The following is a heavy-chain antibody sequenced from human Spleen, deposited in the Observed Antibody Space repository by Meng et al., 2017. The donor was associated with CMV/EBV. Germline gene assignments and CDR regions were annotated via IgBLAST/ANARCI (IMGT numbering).Heavy chain of an antibody. CDR1: VFTFSSHA. Sequence: SCAASVFTFSSHAMHWVRQAPGKGLGYVSGISSNGDSTSYAISVTEIFTISRDNSKNTLYLQVGSLRPEDMAVYYFARDESWLLLDYWGQVTLVPSPQ. V-gene: IGHV3-64*01. D-gene: IGHD3-22*01. CDR3: ARDESWLLLDY. J-gene: IGHJ4*02. CDR2: ISSNGDST.